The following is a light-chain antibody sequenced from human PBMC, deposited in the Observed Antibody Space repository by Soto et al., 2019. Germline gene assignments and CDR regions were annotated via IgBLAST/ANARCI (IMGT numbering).Light chain of an antibody. J-gene: IGKJ1*01. CDR2: KAS. CDR1: QSISSW. V-gene: IGKV1-5*03. Sequence: DIQMTQYPSTLSASVGDRVTITCRASQSISSWLASYQLKPGKAPKLLFYKASSLEIGGPSRFSGSGSGTEVTLTVSSLQPDDFATYYRYQYNSYPTCGQGTKVAIK. CDR3: YQYNSYPT.